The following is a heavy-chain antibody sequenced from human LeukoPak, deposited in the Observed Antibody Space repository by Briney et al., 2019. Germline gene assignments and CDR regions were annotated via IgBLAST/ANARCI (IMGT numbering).Heavy chain of an antibody. CDR1: GGSISSGDYY. D-gene: IGHD2-2*01. CDR2: SYYSGIT. V-gene: IGHV4-30-4*08. Sequence: SQTLSLTCTVSGGSISSGDYYWSWIRQPPGKGLEWIGYSYYSGITYYNPSLNRLVTITVDTTKNHFSLMLSPVTAAYTADYYCARVGISYCSSTSCLNFHHWGQGTLVTVSS. J-gene: IGHJ4*02. CDR3: ARVGISYCSSTSCLNFHH.